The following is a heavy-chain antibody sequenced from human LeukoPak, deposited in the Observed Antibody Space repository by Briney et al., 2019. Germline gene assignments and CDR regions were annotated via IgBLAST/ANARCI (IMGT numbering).Heavy chain of an antibody. D-gene: IGHD2-2*01. V-gene: IGHV3-9*01. CDR3: AKDIGADCSSTSCPRIYYYYYGMDV. Sequence: GRSLRLSCAASGFTFDDYAMHWVRQAPGKGLEWVSGISCNSGSIGYADSVKGRFTISRDNAKNSLYLQMNSLRAEDTALYYCAKDIGADCSSTSCPRIYYYYYGMDVWGQGTTVTVSS. J-gene: IGHJ6*02. CDR1: GFTFDDYA. CDR2: ISCNSGSI.